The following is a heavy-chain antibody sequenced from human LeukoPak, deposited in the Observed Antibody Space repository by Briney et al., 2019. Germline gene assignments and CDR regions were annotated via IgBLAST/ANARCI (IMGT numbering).Heavy chain of an antibody. CDR2: IYYSGST. CDR3: ARGYYDYVWGSYRNDAFDI. D-gene: IGHD3-16*02. CDR1: GGSISSYY. V-gene: IGHV4-59*01. J-gene: IGHJ3*02. Sequence: SETLSLTCTVSGGSISSYYWSWIRQPPGKGLEWIGYIYYSGSTNYNPSLKSRVTISVDTSKNQFSLKLSSVTAADTAVYYCARGYYDYVWGSYRNDAFDIWGQGTMVTVSS.